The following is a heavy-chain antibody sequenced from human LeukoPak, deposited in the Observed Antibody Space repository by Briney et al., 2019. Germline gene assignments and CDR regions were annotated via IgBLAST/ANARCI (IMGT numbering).Heavy chain of an antibody. J-gene: IGHJ3*02. CDR3: TTAPRGYCSGGSCSYAFDI. D-gene: IGHD2-15*01. CDR1: TFTFSNAW. CDR2: IKSKSDCGTT. Sequence: GGSLSLSCAASTFTFSNAWMSWVRQAPGKGLEWVGRIKSKSDCGTTDYTAPVKGRFTISRDDSKNTLYLQMNSLKTEGTAVYYCTTAPRGYCSGGSCSYAFDIWGQGTMVIVSS. V-gene: IGHV3-15*01.